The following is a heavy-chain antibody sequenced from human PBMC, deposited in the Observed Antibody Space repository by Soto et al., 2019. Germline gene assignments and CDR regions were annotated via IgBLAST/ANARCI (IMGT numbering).Heavy chain of an antibody. CDR2: IRNKANSYST. CDR3: ARAALPGHRHFDY. J-gene: IGHJ4*02. D-gene: IGHD6-19*01. CDR1: GFTFSDHY. V-gene: IGHV3-72*01. Sequence: EVQLVETGGGLVQPGGSLRLSCEASGFTFSDHYMDWVRQAPGKGLEWVGRIRNKANSYSTEYAASVKGRFTISRDESQDSLYLKMNSLKSDDTAVYYCARAALPGHRHFDYWGQGTLVTVSS.